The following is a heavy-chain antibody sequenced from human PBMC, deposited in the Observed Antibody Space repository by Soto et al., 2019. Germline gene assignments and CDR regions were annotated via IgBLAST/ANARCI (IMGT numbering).Heavy chain of an antibody. J-gene: IGHJ3*02. D-gene: IGHD6-13*01. CDR3: ATIAAAGNDAFDI. V-gene: IGHV1-3*01. CDR2: INAGNGNT. CDR1: GYTFTSYA. Sequence: ASVKVSCKASGYTFTSYAMHWVRQAPGQRLEWMGWINAGNGNTKYSQRFQGRVTITRDTSASTAYMELSSLRSEDTAVYYCATIAAAGNDAFDIWGQGTMVTVSS.